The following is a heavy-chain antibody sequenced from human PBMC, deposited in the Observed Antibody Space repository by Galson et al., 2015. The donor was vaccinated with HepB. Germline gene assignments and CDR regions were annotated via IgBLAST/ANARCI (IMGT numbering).Heavy chain of an antibody. CDR1: GGSISSGGYS. J-gene: IGHJ2*01. CDR2: IYHSGST. V-gene: IGHV4-30-2*01. D-gene: IGHD3-3*01. CDR3: ARALTWSGYYFGSGDWYFDL. Sequence: TLSLTCAVSGGSISSGGYSWSWIRQPPGKGLEWIGYIYHSGSTYYNPSLKSRVTISVDRSRNQFSLKLSSVTAADTAVYYCARALTWSGYYFGSGDWYFDLWGRGTLVTVSS.